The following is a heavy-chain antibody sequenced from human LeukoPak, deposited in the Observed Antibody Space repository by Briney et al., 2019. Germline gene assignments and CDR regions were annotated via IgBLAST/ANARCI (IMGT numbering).Heavy chain of an antibody. D-gene: IGHD2-2*01. CDR1: GFNYRNYA. CDR2: ITGSGDYT. J-gene: IGHJ6*02. CDR3: ARAPDIVVVPAAMPDYYYYGMDV. Sequence: GGSLRLSCEASGFNYRNYAMNWVRQAPGKGLEWVSAITGSGDYTYYADSVKGRFTISRDNSKSTLYLQMNSLRAEDTAVYYCARAPDIVVVPAAMPDYYYYGMDVWGQGTTVTVSS. V-gene: IGHV3-23*01.